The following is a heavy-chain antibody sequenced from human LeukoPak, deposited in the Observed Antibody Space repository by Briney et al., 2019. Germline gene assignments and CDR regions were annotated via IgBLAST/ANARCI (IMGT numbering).Heavy chain of an antibody. J-gene: IGHJ5*02. D-gene: IGHD1-26*01. Sequence: GGSLRLSCAASGFTSSSYAMHWVRQAPGKGLEWVAVISYDGSNKYYADSVKGRFTISRDNSKNTLYLQMNSLRAEDTAVYYCARAYSNINWFDPWGQGTLVTVSS. CDR2: ISYDGSNK. CDR3: ARAYSNINWFDP. CDR1: GFTSSSYA. V-gene: IGHV3-30-3*01.